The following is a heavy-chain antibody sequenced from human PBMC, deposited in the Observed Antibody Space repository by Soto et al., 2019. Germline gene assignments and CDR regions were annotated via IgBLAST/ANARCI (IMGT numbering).Heavy chain of an antibody. J-gene: IGHJ4*02. CDR2: VNPSGGHT. D-gene: IGHD2-21*02. CDR1: GDTFTDYY. V-gene: IGHV1-46*01. Sequence: ASVKVSCKASGDTFTDYYIHWVRQAPGQGLEWMGTVNPSGGHTTYAQHFLGRVTMTRDTSTSTLYMELTSLTSDDTAIYYCARGGHVVVVTTALDYWYQGTLVTVSS. CDR3: ARGGHVVVVTTALDY.